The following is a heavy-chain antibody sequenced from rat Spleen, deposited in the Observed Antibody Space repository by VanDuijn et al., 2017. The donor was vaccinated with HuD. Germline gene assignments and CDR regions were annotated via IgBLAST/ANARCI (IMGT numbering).Heavy chain of an antibody. CDR1: GHSIDSSYR. CDR2: INSAGST. J-gene: IGHJ2*01. V-gene: IGHV3-3*01. Sequence: EVQLQESGPGLVKPSQSLSLTCSVTGHSIDSSYRWNWIRKFPGNKLEWMGYINSAGSTNYNPSLKSRISITRDTSKNQFFLQVNSVTTEDTATYYCARSDGTHYYLPFVDWGQGVMVTVSS. D-gene: IGHD1-12*02. CDR3: ARSDGTHYYLPFVD.